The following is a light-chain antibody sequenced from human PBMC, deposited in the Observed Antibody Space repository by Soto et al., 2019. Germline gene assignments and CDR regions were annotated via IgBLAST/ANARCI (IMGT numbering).Light chain of an antibody. CDR2: GAS. V-gene: IGKV3-20*01. J-gene: IGKJ1*01. Sequence: EIVLTQSPGTLSLSPGERATLSCRASQSVSNNYVGWYQQKPGQAPRLLIYGASNRATGIPDRFSGSGSGTDFTLTISRLEPEDFAVYYCQQYGSSGTFGQGTKVDI. CDR1: QSVSNNY. CDR3: QQYGSSGT.